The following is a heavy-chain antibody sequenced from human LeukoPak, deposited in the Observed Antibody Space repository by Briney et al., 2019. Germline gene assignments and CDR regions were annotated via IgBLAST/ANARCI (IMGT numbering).Heavy chain of an antibody. CDR2: IIPIFGTA. D-gene: IGHD1-1*01. Sequence: SVKVSCKASGGTFSSYAISWVRQAPGQGLEWMGRIIPIFGTANYAQKFQGRVTITTDESTSTAYMELSSLRSEDTAVYYCAGETGTTTGYFDYWGQGTLVTVSS. V-gene: IGHV1-69*05. J-gene: IGHJ4*02. CDR3: AGETGTTTGYFDY. CDR1: GGTFSSYA.